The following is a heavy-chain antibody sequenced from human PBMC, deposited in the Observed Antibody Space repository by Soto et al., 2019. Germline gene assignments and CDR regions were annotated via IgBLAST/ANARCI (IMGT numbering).Heavy chain of an antibody. D-gene: IGHD2-2*01. V-gene: IGHV4-34*01. CDR1: GGSFSGYY. J-gene: IGHJ5*02. CDR3: ASAGIWYQDRGWFDP. Sequence: PSETLSLTCAVYGGSFSGYYWSWIRQPPGKGLEWIGEINHSGSTNYNPSLKSRVTISVDTSKNQFSLKLSSVTAADTAVYYCASAGIWYQDRGWFDPWGQGTLVTVSS. CDR2: INHSGST.